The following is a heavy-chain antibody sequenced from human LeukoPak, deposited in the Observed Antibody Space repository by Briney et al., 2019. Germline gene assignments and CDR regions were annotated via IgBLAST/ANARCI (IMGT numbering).Heavy chain of an antibody. Sequence: ASVKVSCKASGYTFTDNFVHWVRQAPGQGLEWMGWIYPNSGGTNYAQRFQGRVTMTRDTSISTAYMGLSRLTSDDTAVYFCAREGLTTVTTRAFDIWGQGTMVTVSS. D-gene: IGHD4-17*01. CDR2: IYPNSGGT. CDR3: AREGLTTVTTRAFDI. V-gene: IGHV1-2*02. J-gene: IGHJ3*02. CDR1: GYTFTDNF.